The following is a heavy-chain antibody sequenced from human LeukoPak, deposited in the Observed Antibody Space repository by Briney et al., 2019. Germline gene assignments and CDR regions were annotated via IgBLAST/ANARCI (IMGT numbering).Heavy chain of an antibody. Sequence: GGSLRLSCAASGFTFSSYGMSWVRQAPGKGLEWVSAISGSGGSTYYADSVKGRFTISRDNAKNSLYLQMNSLRAEDTAVYYCARDLYGDYELDYWGQGTLVTVSS. CDR2: ISGSGGST. V-gene: IGHV3-23*01. CDR3: ARDLYGDYELDY. CDR1: GFTFSSYG. J-gene: IGHJ4*02. D-gene: IGHD4-17*01.